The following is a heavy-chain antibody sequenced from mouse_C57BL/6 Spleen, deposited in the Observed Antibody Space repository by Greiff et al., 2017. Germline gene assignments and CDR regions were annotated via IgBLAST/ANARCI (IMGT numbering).Heavy chain of an antibody. CDR1: GFTFSNYW. CDR3: TGPYYFDY. J-gene: IGHJ2*01. Sequence: DVQLVESGGGLVQPGGSMKLSCVASGFTFSNYWMNWVRQSPEKGLEWVAQIRLKSDNYATHYAESVKGRFTISRDDSKSSVYLQMNNIRAEDTGIYYCTGPYYFDYWGQGTTLTVSS. V-gene: IGHV6-3*01. CDR2: IRLKSDNYAT.